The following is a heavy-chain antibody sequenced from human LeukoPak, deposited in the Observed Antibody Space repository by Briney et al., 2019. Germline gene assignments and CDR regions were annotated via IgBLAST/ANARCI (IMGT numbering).Heavy chain of an antibody. CDR1: GASISSYY. CDR3: ARTLTGSAYYFDY. V-gene: IGHV4-59*04. Sequence: SETLSLTCTVSGASISSYYWSWLRQPPGKGLEWIGYIYYSGSTYYNPSLKSRVTISVDTSKNQFSLKLSSVTAADTAVYYCARTLTGSAYYFDYWGQGTLVTVSS. D-gene: IGHD1-20*01. CDR2: IYYSGST. J-gene: IGHJ4*02.